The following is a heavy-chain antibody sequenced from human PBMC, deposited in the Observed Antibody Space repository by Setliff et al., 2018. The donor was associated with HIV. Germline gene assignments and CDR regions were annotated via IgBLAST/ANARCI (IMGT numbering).Heavy chain of an antibody. D-gene: IGHD3-22*01. J-gene: IGHJ6*02. CDR3: AREIGDYYDSSGYYPPTDYYYGMDV. CDR2: ISAHNGNT. CDR1: GYTFTSYD. Sequence: ASVKVSCKASGYTFTSYDISWVRQAPGQGLEWMGWISAHNGNTNYARKLQGRVTMTTDTSTSTAYMELRSLRSDDTAVYYCAREIGDYYDSSGYYPPTDYYYGMDVWGQGTTVTVSS. V-gene: IGHV1-18*01.